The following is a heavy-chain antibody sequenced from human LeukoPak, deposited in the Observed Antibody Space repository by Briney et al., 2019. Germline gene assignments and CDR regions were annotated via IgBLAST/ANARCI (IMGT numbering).Heavy chain of an antibody. V-gene: IGHV3-23*01. Sequence: GGSLRLSCAASGFTFDTTDMTWVRQAPGKGPEWLSCISGTGDRTYYADSVRGRFTISRDNSKNMLYLQMTSLRVEDTAPYYCVKNSGIWSFWGRGTLAAVSS. CDR1: GFTFDTTD. CDR2: ISGTGDRT. CDR3: VKNSGIWSF. J-gene: IGHJ4*02. D-gene: IGHD1-26*01.